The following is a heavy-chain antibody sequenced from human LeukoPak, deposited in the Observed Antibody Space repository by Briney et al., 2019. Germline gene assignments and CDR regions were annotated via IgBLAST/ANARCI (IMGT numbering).Heavy chain of an antibody. CDR3: ARMDDTLGYCSSTSCLFDY. D-gene: IGHD2-2*01. CDR1: GYTFTGYY. CDR2: INPNSGGT. Sequence: ASVKVSCKASGYTFTGYYRHWVRQAPGQGLEWMGWINPNSGGTNYAQKFQGRVTMTRDTSISTAYMELSRLRSDDTAVYYCARMDDTLGYCSSTSCLFDYWGQGTLVTVSS. V-gene: IGHV1-2*02. J-gene: IGHJ4*02.